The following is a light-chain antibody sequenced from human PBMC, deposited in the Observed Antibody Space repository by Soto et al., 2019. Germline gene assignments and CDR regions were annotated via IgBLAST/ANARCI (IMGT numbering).Light chain of an antibody. V-gene: IGKV2-24*01. Sequence: DIVMTQTPLPSPVTLGQPASISCRSSQSIVHSDGNTYLTWLQPRPGQPPRLLLYKISKRFSVVSDRFSGSGAVTAFTLKISRVEPEDVGVYYCMQATQFPWTFGQGTKLESK. CDR3: MQATQFPWT. J-gene: IGKJ1*01. CDR2: KIS. CDR1: QSIVHSDGNTY.